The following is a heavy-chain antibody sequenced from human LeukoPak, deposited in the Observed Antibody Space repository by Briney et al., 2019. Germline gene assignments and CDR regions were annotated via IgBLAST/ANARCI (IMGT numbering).Heavy chain of an antibody. J-gene: IGHJ4*02. CDR3: AKRGVVIRVILVGFHKEAYYFDS. D-gene: IGHD3-22*01. V-gene: IGHV3-23*01. CDR1: GVTLNNYD. CDR2: ISDSGGRT. Sequence: PAVSLRFFCAVCGVTLNNYDLSWRRQAPGKGLEWVAGISDSGGRTNYADSVKGRFTISRDNPKNTLYLQMNSLRAEDTAVYFCAKRGVVIRVILVGFHKEAYYFDSWGQGALVTVSS.